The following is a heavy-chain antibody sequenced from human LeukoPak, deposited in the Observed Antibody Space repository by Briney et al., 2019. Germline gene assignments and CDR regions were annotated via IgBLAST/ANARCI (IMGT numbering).Heavy chain of an antibody. Sequence: SETLSLTCAVSSGSISSYYWSWIRQPPGKGLEWIGYIYYSGNTNYNPSLKSRVTISVDTSKNQFSLNLSSVTAADTAVYYCARAPGGNPTTHYFDYWGQGTLVTVSS. CDR1: SGSISSYY. CDR2: IYYSGNT. CDR3: ARAPGGNPTTHYFDY. V-gene: IGHV4-59*01. J-gene: IGHJ4*02. D-gene: IGHD1-14*01.